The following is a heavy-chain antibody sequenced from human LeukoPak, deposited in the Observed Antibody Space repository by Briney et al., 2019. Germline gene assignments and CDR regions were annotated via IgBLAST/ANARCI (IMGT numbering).Heavy chain of an antibody. CDR1: GGTFSSYA. CDR2: IIPIFGTA. V-gene: IGHV1-69*01. J-gene: IGHJ4*02. CDR3: AVTEYCSSTSCYYSDY. Sequence: GSSVKVSCKASGGTFSSYAISWVRQAPGQGLEWRGGIIPIFGTANYAQKFQGRVTITADESTSTAYMELSSLRSEDTAVYYCAVTEYCSSTSCYYSDYWGQGTLVTVSS. D-gene: IGHD2-2*01.